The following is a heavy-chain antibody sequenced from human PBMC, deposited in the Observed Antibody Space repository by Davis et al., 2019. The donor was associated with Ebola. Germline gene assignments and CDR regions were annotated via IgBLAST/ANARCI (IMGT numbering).Heavy chain of an antibody. D-gene: IGHD3-3*01. CDR1: GGSFSDYY. CDR2: ISHSGST. J-gene: IGHJ5*02. V-gene: IGHV4-34*01. Sequence: MPSETLSLTCAVYGGSFSDYYWSLIRQPPGKGLEWIGEISHSGSTNYNPSLKSRVTISVDTSKNQFSLKLNSVTAADTAVYYCARGPRYYDFWSGYSSDNWCGPWGQGTLVTVSS. CDR3: ARGPRYYDFWSGYSSDNWCGP.